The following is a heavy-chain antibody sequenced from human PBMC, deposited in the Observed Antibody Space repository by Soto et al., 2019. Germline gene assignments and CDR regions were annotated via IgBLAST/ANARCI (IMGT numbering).Heavy chain of an antibody. Sequence: GGSLRLSCAASGFTFSTYAMSWVRQAPGKGLEWVSSISGSGGNTYYADSVKGRFTISRDNSKTTLYLQMNSLRAEDTAVYYCAKDQEVVAAVSHLDYWGQGTLVTVSS. D-gene: IGHD2-15*01. J-gene: IGHJ4*02. CDR1: GFTFSTYA. CDR2: ISGSGGNT. CDR3: AKDQEVVAAVSHLDY. V-gene: IGHV3-23*01.